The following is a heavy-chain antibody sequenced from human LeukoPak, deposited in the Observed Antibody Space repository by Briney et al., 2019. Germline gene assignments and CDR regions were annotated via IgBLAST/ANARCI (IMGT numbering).Heavy chain of an antibody. CDR1: GGTFSSYA. CDR2: IIPIFGTA. D-gene: IGHD3-10*01. V-gene: IGHV1-69*13. Sequence: GASVKVSCKASGGTFSSYAISWVRQAPGQGLEWMGGIIPIFGTANYAQKFQGRVTITADESTSTAYMELSSLRSEDTAVYYCARAVRWDMVRGVNFDYWGQGTLVTVSS. J-gene: IGHJ4*02. CDR3: ARAVRWDMVRGVNFDY.